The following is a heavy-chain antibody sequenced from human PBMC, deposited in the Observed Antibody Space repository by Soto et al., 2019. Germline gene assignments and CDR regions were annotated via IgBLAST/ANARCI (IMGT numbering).Heavy chain of an antibody. D-gene: IGHD2-21*01. J-gene: IGHJ3*02. CDR2: IIPILDVT. CDR3: TIGSWSGEVFDI. V-gene: IGHV1-69*02. Sequence: QVQLVQSGAEVKKPGSSVKVSCKASGGTFNTYSMFWVRQAPGQGLEWMGRIIPILDVTNYAQKFQGRVTRSADKSTSTVYIELSSLRSEDTALYYCTIGSWSGEVFDIWGQGTMVTVSS. CDR1: GGTFNTYS.